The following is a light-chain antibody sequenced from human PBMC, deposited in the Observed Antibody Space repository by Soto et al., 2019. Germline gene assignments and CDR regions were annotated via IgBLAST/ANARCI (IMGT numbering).Light chain of an antibody. Sequence: DIQMTQSPSSLSASVGDRVTITCRTSQSIDTYLNWYQQKPGKAPKLLIYSASTLQSGVPSRFSGSGYGTEFTLTISSLQPDDFALYYCQQSYTTPPRTFGQGTKVEI. V-gene: IGKV1-39*01. CDR2: SAS. CDR1: QSIDTY. J-gene: IGKJ1*01. CDR3: QQSYTTPPRT.